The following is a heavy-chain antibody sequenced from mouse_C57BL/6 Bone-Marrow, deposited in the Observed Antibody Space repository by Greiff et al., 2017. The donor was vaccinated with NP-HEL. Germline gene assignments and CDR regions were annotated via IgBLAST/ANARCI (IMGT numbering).Heavy chain of an antibody. CDR2: IWSGGST. Sequence: QVHVKQSGPGLVQPSQSLSITCTVSGFSFTSYGVHWVRQSPGKGLEWLGVIWSGGSTDYNAAFISRLSISKDNSKSQVFFKMNSLQADDTAIYYCDSYGSSPSWFAYWGQGTLVTVSA. D-gene: IGHD1-1*01. V-gene: IGHV2-2*01. J-gene: IGHJ3*01. CDR1: GFSFTSYG. CDR3: DSYGSSPSWFAY.